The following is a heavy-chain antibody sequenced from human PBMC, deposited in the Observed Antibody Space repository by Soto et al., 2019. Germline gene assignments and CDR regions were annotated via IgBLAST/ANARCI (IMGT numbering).Heavy chain of an antibody. V-gene: IGHV4-39*01. Sequence: SETLSLTCTVSGGSISSSSYYWGWIRQPPGKGLEWIGSIYYSGSTYYNPSLKSRVTISVDTSKNQFSLKLSSVTAADTAVYYCARRVYCTNGVCYVGWFDPWGQGTLVTVSS. J-gene: IGHJ5*02. CDR3: ARRVYCTNGVCYVGWFDP. D-gene: IGHD2-8*01. CDR1: GGSISSSSYY. CDR2: IYYSGST.